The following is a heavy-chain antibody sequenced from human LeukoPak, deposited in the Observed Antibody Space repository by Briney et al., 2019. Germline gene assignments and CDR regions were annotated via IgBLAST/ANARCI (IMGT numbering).Heavy chain of an antibody. CDR3: ARESPNYFDY. V-gene: IGHV3-53*01. Sequence: GGSLRLSCAASGFTVSSSYMSWVRQAPGKGLEWVSVIYSGGSTYYADSVKGRFTISRDNSKNTLYLQMNSLRVEDTAMYYCARESPNYFDYWGQGTLVIVSS. CDR1: GFTVSSSY. CDR2: IYSGGST. J-gene: IGHJ4*02.